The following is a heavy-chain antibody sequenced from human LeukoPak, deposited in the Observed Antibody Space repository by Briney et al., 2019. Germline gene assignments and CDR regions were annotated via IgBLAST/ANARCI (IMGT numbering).Heavy chain of an antibody. J-gene: IGHJ1*01. CDR2: IIPIFGTA. Sequence: ASVKVSCKASGGTFSSYAISWVRQAPGQGLEWMGGIIPIFGTANYAQKFQGRVTITADESTSTAYLELSSLRSEDTAVYYCARVGYCGGDGACEYFQHWGQGTLVTVSS. D-gene: IGHD2-21*02. V-gene: IGHV1-69*13. CDR3: ARVGYCGGDGACEYFQH. CDR1: GGTFSSYA.